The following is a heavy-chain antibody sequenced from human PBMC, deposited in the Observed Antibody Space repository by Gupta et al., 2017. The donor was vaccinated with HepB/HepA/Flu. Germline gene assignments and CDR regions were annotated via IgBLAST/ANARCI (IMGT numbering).Heavy chain of an antibody. CDR2: IWYDGSNK. V-gene: IGHV3-33*01. Sequence: QVQLVESGGGVVQPGRSLRLSCAASGFTFNSYGMHWVRQAPGKRLEWVALIWYDGSNKYYADSVKGRFTISRDNYKNTVYLQMNSLRTEDTAVYYCARRGGRYKSDYWGQGTLVTVSS. J-gene: IGHJ4*02. CDR3: ARRGGRYKSDY. D-gene: IGHD1-20*01. CDR1: GFTFNSYG.